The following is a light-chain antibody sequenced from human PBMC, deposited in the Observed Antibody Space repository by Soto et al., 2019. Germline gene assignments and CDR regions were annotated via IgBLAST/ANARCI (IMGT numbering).Light chain of an antibody. CDR1: QTINNW. V-gene: IGKV1-5*03. Sequence: DIQMTQSPSTLSASVGDRVTITCRASQTINNWLAWYQQKPGKAPKLLISKASSLESGVPSRFSGSGSGTEFTISISSLQPDEFATYYCQQYHSYGWTFGQGTKVEIK. CDR2: KAS. CDR3: QQYHSYGWT. J-gene: IGKJ1*01.